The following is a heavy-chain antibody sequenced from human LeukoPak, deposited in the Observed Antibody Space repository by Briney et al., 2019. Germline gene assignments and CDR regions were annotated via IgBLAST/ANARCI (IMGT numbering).Heavy chain of an antibody. Sequence: SETLSLTCTVSGGSVSSYYWSWIRQPPGQRLEWVGCIYYSESATYNPSLKSRVTISLDTSKNQFFLKLSSVTAADTAVYYCARKRSFDLWGQGTLVTVSS. D-gene: IGHD3-9*01. J-gene: IGHJ4*02. CDR2: IYYSESA. CDR3: ARKRSFDL. CDR1: GGSVSSYY. V-gene: IGHV4-59*02.